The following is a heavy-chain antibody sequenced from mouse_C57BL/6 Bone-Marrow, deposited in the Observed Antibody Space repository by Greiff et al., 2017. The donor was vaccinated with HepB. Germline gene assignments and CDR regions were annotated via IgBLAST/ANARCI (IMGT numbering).Heavy chain of an antibody. J-gene: IGHJ2*01. CDR2: IRNKANNHAT. D-gene: IGHD1-1*01. CDR3: TRLAAHYGSSYFDY. V-gene: IGHV6-6*01. Sequence: DVKLVESGGGLVQPGGSMKLSCAASGFTFSDAWMDWVRQSPEKGLEWVAEIRNKANNHATYYAESVKGRFTISRDDSKSSVYLQMNSLRAEDTGIYYCTRLAAHYGSSYFDYWGQGTTLTVSS. CDR1: GFTFSDAW.